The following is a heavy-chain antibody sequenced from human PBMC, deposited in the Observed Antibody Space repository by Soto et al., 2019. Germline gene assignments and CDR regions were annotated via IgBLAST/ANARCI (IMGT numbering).Heavy chain of an antibody. Sequence: PSETLSLTCVVSGYSISSAYYWGWIRQPPGKGLEWIGSVYHSGSTYYNPSLKSRVTISVDTSKNHFSLKLRSVTAADSAVYYCARSGTTTPPCHKQWGQGTLVTVSS. V-gene: IGHV4-38-2*01. CDR2: VYHSGST. CDR1: GYSISSAYY. J-gene: IGHJ4*02. CDR3: ARSGTTTPPCHKQ. D-gene: IGHD1-1*01.